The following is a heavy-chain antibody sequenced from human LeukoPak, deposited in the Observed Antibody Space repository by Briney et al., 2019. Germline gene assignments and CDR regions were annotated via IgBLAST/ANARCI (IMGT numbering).Heavy chain of an antibody. J-gene: IGHJ3*02. V-gene: IGHV3-9*01. CDR2: ISWNSGSI. CDR1: GFTFDDYA. D-gene: IGHD3-3*01. CDR3: ATPLRFLNAFDI. Sequence: GGSLRLSCAASGFTFDDYAMHWVRQAPGKGLEWVSGISWNSGSIGYADSVKGRFTISRDNAKNSLYLQMNSLRAEDTAVYYCATPLRFLNAFDIWGQGTMVTVSS.